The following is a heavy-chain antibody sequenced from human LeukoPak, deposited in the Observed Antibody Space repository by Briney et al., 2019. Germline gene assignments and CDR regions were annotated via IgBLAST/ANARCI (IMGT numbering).Heavy chain of an antibody. D-gene: IGHD4-23*01. CDR3: ARDFGGLRWNYYFDY. Sequence: GGSLRLSCAASGFIFSDYAMHWVRQAPGKGLEWVAIISHDGSNKYHADSVKGRFTISRDNSKNTLYLQMNSLIDEDTAVYLCARDFGGLRWNYYFDYRGQGTLVTVSS. V-gene: IGHV3-30*04. CDR2: ISHDGSNK. J-gene: IGHJ4*02. CDR1: GFIFSDYA.